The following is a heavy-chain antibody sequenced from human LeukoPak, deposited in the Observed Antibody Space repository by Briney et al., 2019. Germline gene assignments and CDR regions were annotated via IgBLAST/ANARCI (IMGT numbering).Heavy chain of an antibody. D-gene: IGHD3/OR15-3a*01. V-gene: IGHV3-23*01. CDR1: GFIFSSSA. Sequence: QTGGSLRLSCAVSGFIFSSSAMSWVRQAPGKGLEWVSAISGGGDDTSYADSARGRFTVSRDNSKNMLFLQMNSLRADDTAIYFCARDFPDWSDAFDIWGQGTMVTVSS. J-gene: IGHJ3*02. CDR3: ARDFPDWSDAFDI. CDR2: ISGGGDDT.